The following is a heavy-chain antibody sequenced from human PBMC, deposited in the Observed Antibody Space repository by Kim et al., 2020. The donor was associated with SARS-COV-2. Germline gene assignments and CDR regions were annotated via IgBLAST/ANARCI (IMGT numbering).Heavy chain of an antibody. J-gene: IGHJ6*02. Sequence: SVKVSCKASGGTFSSYAISWVRQAPGQGLEWMGGIIPIFGTANYAQKFQGRVTITADKSTSTAYMELSSLRSEDTAVYYCARALGYFDWLLFTCSLARRRPDLYYYYGMDVWGQGTTVTVSS. CDR3: ARALGYFDWLLFTCSLARRRPDLYYYYGMDV. CDR1: GGTFSSYA. CDR2: IIPIFGTA. D-gene: IGHD3-9*01. V-gene: IGHV1-69*06.